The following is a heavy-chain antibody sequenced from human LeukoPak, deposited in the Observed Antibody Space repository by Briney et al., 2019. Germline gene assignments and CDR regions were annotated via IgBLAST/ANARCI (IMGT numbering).Heavy chain of an antibody. J-gene: IGHJ4*02. Sequence: GSLRLSCAASGFTFSSYAMSWVRQAPGKGLEWVSAISGSGGSTYYADSVKGRFTISGDNSKNTLYLQMNSLRAEDTAVYYCAKDTYYYDSSAVPSGYWGQGTLVTVSS. CDR3: AKDTYYYDSSAVPSGY. V-gene: IGHV3-23*01. D-gene: IGHD3-22*01. CDR2: ISGSGGST. CDR1: GFTFSSYA.